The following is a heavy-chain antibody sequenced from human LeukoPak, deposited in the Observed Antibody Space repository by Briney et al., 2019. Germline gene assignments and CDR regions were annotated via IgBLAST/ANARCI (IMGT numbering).Heavy chain of an antibody. J-gene: IGHJ4*02. CDR1: GGSISSGDYS. V-gene: IGHV4-30-4*01. CDR2: IYYSGST. D-gene: IGHD4-17*01. Sequence: SETLSLTCTVSGGSISSGDYSWSWIRQPPGTGLEWIGYIYYSGSTYYNPSLKSRVTISVDTSKNQFSLKLSSVTAADTAVYYCARVTRYGDYVAYWGQGTLVTVSS. CDR3: ARVTRYGDYVAY.